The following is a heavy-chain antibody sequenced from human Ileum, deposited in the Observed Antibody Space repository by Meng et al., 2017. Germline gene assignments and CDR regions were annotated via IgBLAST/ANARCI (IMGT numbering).Heavy chain of an antibody. CDR2: TSTYNSNR. J-gene: IGHJ4*02. V-gene: IGHV1-18*04. D-gene: IGHD2-2*01. CDR3: ARGRHCSSTTCYLSDS. Sequence: QVKLVQSGAELKRPGPPVKVSYKASGGTFSRHTISRVRQAPGKGLEWMGWTSTYNSNRNYAQSLQGRVTMTTDTSTTTAYMELRSLTFDDTAVYYCARGRHCSSTTCYLSDSWGQGTLVTVSS. CDR1: GGTFSRHT.